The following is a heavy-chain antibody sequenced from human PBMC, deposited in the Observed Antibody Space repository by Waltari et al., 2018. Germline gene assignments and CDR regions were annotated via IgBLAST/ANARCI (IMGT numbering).Heavy chain of an antibody. CDR1: GFSSDW. Sequence: EVQLVESGGGLVQPGGSLRLPCEASGFSSDWMDWVRQAPGKGRQWVANINEDGGEKYYLGSVKGRFTISRDNAKKLVYLEMNSLRAEDTAIYYCSKRLEIWGRGTMVAVSS. CDR2: INEDGGEK. J-gene: IGHJ3*02. CDR3: SKRLEI. V-gene: IGHV3-7*01.